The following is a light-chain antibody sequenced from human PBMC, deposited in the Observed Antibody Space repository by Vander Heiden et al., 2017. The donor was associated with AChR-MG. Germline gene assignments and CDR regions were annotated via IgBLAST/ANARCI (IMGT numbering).Light chain of an antibody. V-gene: IGLV1-40*01. CDR3: QSYDSSL. CDR1: SSNIGAGYD. J-gene: IGLJ2*01. CDR2: GNS. Sequence: QSVLTQPPSVSGAPGQRVTIPCTGSSSNIGAGYDVHWYQQLPGTAPKLLIYGNSNRPSGVPDRFSGSKSGTSASLAITGLQAEDEADYYCQSYDSSLFGGGTKLTVL.